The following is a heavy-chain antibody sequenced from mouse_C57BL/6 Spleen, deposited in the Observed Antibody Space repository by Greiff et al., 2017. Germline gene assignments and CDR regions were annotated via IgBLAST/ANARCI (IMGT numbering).Heavy chain of an antibody. CDR3: ARRWDGGGYWYFDV. V-gene: IGHV1-52*01. J-gene: IGHJ1*03. D-gene: IGHD4-1*01. CDR2: IDPSDSET. CDR1: GYTFTSYW. Sequence: QVQLQQPGAELVRPGSSVKLSCKASGYTFTSYWMHWVKQRPIQGLEWIGNIDPSDSETHYNQKFKDKATLTVDKSSSTAYMQLSSLTSEDSAVYYCARRWDGGGYWYFDVWGTGTTVTVSS.